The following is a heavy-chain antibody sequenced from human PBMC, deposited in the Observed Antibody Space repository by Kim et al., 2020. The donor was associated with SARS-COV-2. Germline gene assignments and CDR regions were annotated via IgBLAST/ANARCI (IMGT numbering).Heavy chain of an antibody. CDR1: GYSFTSYW. D-gene: IGHD3-10*01. V-gene: IGHV5-10-1*01. CDR2: IDPSDSYT. J-gene: IGHJ6*02. CDR3: ARQESNRDYYYGMDV. Sequence: GESLKISCKGSGYSFTSYWISWVRQMPGKGLEWMGRIDPSDSYTNYSPSFQGHVTISADKSISTAYLQWSSLKASDTAMYYCARQESNRDYYYGMDVWGQGTTVTVSS.